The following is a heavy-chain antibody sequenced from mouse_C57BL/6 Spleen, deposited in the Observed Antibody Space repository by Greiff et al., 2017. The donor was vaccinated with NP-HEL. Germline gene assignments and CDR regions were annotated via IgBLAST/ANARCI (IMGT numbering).Heavy chain of an antibody. D-gene: IGHD2-5*01. V-gene: IGHV1-63*01. Sequence: VQLQQSGAELVRPGTSVKMSCKASGYTFTNYWIGWAKQRPGHGLEWIGDIYPGGGYTNYNEKFKGKATLTADKSSSTAYMQFSSLTSEDSAIYYCARRGSNYGFAYWGQGTLVTVSA. CDR2: IYPGGGYT. CDR1: GYTFTNYW. J-gene: IGHJ3*01. CDR3: ARRGSNYGFAY.